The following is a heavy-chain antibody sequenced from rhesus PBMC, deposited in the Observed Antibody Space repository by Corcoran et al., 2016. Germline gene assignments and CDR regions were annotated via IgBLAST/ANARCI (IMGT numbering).Heavy chain of an antibody. Sequence: QVQLQESGPGLVKPSETLSLTCAVSGYSISSGYYWGWIRQPPGKGLEGIGSIYGMGGSNGGSNYLNPSLKRRVTLSVDTSKNQFSLKLSSVTAADTAVYYCTRETRVQYYFDYWGQGVLVTVSS. CDR1: GYSISSGYY. V-gene: IGHV4S14*01. D-gene: IGHD2-2*01. J-gene: IGHJ4*01. CDR2: IYGMGGSNGGSN. CDR3: TRETRVQYYFDY.